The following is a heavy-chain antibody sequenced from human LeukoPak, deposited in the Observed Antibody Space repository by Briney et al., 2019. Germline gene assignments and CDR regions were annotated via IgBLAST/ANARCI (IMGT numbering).Heavy chain of an antibody. CDR1: GGSISSGDYY. Sequence: SETLSLTCTVSGGSISSGDYYWSWIRQPPGKGLEWIGYIYYSGSTYYNPSLKGRVTISVDTSKNQFSLKLSSVTAADTAVYYCARVGSSGYFDYWGQGTLVTVSS. CDR2: IYYSGST. V-gene: IGHV4-30-4*01. CDR3: ARVGSSGYFDY. D-gene: IGHD3-22*01. J-gene: IGHJ4*02.